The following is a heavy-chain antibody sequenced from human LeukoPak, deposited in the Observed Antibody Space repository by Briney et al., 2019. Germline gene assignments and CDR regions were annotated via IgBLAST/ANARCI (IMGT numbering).Heavy chain of an antibody. D-gene: IGHD3-22*01. CDR2: ISWNGGSI. Sequence: GRSLRLSCAASGFTFDDYAMHWVRQAPGKGLEWVSGISWNGGSIGYADSVKGRFTISRDNAKNYLYLQMNSLRAEDTALYYCAKGSDSSGYSGMDVWGQGTTVTVSS. V-gene: IGHV3-9*01. CDR3: AKGSDSSGYSGMDV. J-gene: IGHJ6*02. CDR1: GFTFDDYA.